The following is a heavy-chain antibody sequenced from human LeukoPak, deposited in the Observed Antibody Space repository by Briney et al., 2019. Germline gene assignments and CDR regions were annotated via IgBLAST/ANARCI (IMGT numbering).Heavy chain of an antibody. CDR1: GFTFSSYA. J-gene: IGHJ6*02. D-gene: IGHD6-13*01. Sequence: GRSLRLSCAASGFTFSSYAMHWVRQAPGKGLEWVAVISYDGSNTYYADSVKGRFTISRDNSKNTLYLQMNSLRAEDTAVYYCARDSSSSWIYYYYGMDVWGQGTTVTVSS. CDR3: ARDSSSSWIYYYYGMDV. V-gene: IGHV3-30-3*01. CDR2: ISYDGSNT.